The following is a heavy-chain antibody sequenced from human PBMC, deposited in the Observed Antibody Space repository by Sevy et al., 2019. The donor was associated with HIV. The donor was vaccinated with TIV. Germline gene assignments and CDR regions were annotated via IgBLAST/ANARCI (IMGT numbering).Heavy chain of an antibody. V-gene: IGHV1-2*02. D-gene: IGHD3-10*01. CDR2: INPNSGGT. J-gene: IGHJ4*02. CDR3: ARAKTMVRGVIITLFDY. Sequence: ASVKVSCKASGYTFTGYYMHWVRQAPGQGLEWMGWINPNSGGTNYAQKFQGRVTMTRDTSISTAYMELSRLRSDDTAVYYCARAKTMVRGVIITLFDYWGQGPLVTVSS. CDR1: GYTFTGYY.